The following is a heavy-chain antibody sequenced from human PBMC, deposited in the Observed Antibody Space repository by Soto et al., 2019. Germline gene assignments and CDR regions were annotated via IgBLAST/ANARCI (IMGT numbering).Heavy chain of an antibody. J-gene: IGHJ4*02. CDR2: IYYSGST. D-gene: IGHD2-2*01. CDR3: ARGTGTDCSSTSCYAGDFDY. CDR1: GGSISTYY. Sequence: QVQLQESGPGLVKPSETLSLTCTVSGGSISTYYWSWIRQPPGKGLEWIAYIYYSGSTNYNPSLKSRVTISVDTSKNQFSLKLYSVTAADTAVYYCARGTGTDCSSTSCYAGDFDYWGQGTLVTVSS. V-gene: IGHV4-59*01.